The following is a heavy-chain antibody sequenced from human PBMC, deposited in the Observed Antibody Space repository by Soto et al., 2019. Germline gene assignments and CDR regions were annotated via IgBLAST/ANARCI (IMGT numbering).Heavy chain of an antibody. D-gene: IGHD3-16*01. J-gene: IGHJ4*02. CDR1: GFTFSSYG. Sequence: QVQLVESGGGVVQPGRSLRLSCAASGFTFSSYGMHWVRQAPGKGLGWWAVISYDGSNKYYADSVKGRFTISRDNSKNTLYLQMNSLRAEDTAVYYCAKCGYLAFRGVSHYYFDYWGQGTLVTVSS. CDR3: AKCGYLAFRGVSHYYFDY. V-gene: IGHV3-30*18. CDR2: ISYDGSNK.